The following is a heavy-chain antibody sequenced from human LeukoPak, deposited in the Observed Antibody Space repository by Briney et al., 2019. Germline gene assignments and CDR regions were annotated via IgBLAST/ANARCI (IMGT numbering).Heavy chain of an antibody. V-gene: IGHV3-66*01. Sequence: GGSLRLSCAASGFTVSSNYMSWVRQAPGKGLEWVSVIYSGDNTYYADSVKGRFTISRDNSKNTLYLQMNSLRAEDTAVYYCARGGRAKRPADWGEGTLVTVSS. CDR2: IYSGDNT. J-gene: IGHJ1*01. CDR1: GFTVSSNY. D-gene: IGHD6-25*01. CDR3: ARGGRAKRPAD.